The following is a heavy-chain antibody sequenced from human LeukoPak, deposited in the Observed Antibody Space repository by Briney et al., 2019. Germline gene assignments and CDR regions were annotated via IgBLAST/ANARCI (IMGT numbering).Heavy chain of an antibody. Sequence: GGSLRLSCEVSGFTVSTNHMSWLRQAPGKGLEWVSVIYSDTNTYYADSVKGRFTISRDNSKNTVFLQMNSLRAEDTAVYYCARDREVVTAKAQMDVWGKGTTVTVSS. J-gene: IGHJ6*04. CDR1: GFTVSTNH. D-gene: IGHD2-21*02. CDR2: IYSDTNT. CDR3: ARDREVVTAKAQMDV. V-gene: IGHV3-53*01.